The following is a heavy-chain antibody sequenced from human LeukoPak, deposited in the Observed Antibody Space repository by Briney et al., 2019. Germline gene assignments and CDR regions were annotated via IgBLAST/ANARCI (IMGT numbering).Heavy chain of an antibody. CDR1: GFTFSSYA. J-gene: IGHJ4*02. V-gene: IGHV3-30-3*01. D-gene: IGHD5-24*01. Sequence: GGSPRLSCAASGFTFSSYAMHWVRQAPGKGLEWVAVISYDGSNKYYADSVKGRFTISRDNSKNTLYLQMNSLRAEDTAVYYCARDGQITSFDYWGQGTLVTVSS. CDR3: ARDGQITSFDY. CDR2: ISYDGSNK.